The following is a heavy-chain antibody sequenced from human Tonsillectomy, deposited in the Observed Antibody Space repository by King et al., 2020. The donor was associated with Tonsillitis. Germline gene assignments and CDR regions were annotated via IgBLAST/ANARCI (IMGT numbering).Heavy chain of an antibody. D-gene: IGHD2-15*01. CDR1: GFTFSNYN. CDR2: IRYDGSDK. Sequence: QLVQSGGGVVQPGGSLRLSCAASGFTFSNYNMHWVRQAPGKGLEWVAFIRYDGSDKYYIDSVKGRFTISRDNSKDTLYLQMNNVRAEDRALYYCAKDSGRGLCYFDYWGQGTLVTVSS. CDR3: AKDSGRGLCYFDY. V-gene: IGHV3-30*02. J-gene: IGHJ4*02.